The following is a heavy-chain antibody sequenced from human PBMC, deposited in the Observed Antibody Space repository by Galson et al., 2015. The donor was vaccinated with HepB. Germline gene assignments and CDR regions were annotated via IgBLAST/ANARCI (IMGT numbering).Heavy chain of an antibody. CDR1: GASISSGGYY. Sequence: TLSLTCTVSGASISSGGYYWRWIRQHPGKGLEWIGYIYSSGTTYYNPSLKSRVSILEDTAKIQFSLMLSSVTAEDTAVYYCPRAGDYWSGYWGQNVLEIWGQGTMDTVSS. J-gene: IGHJ3*02. CDR2: IYSSGTT. D-gene: IGHD3-3*01. CDR3: PRAGDYWSGYWGQNVLEI. V-gene: IGHV4-31*03.